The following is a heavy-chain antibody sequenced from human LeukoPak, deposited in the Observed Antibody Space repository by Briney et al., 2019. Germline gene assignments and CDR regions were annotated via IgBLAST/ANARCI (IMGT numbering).Heavy chain of an antibody. V-gene: IGHV5-51*01. CDR1: GYTFTTYW. CDR2: VYGDDSDT. CDR3: ARRGIRDGYNYADY. Sequence: GESLKISCKASGYTFTTYWIGWVRQLPGKGLEWMGIVYGDDSDTRYSPSFQGQVTTSADKSTTTAYLQWSSLKASDTAIYYCARRGIRDGYNYADYWGQGTLVTVSS. D-gene: IGHD5-24*01. J-gene: IGHJ4*02.